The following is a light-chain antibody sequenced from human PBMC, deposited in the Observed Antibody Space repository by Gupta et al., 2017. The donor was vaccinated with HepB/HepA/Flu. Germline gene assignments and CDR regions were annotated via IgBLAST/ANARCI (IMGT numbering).Light chain of an antibody. J-gene: IGLJ3*02. CDR1: GSDIGDYNY. CDR2: DVR. Sequence: QSALTQPASVSGSPGQSITISCTGSGSDIGDYNYVSWYQQHPGKAPKLIIFDVRDRPSGVSNRFSGSKSANTAFLDISGLQAEDEADYYCSSYTTTTVLVFGGGTKLTVL. CDR3: SSYTTTTVLV. V-gene: IGLV2-14*03.